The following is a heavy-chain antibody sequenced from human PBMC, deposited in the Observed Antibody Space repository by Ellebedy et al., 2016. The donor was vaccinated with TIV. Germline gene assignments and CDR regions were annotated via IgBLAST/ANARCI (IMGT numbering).Heavy chain of an antibody. V-gene: IGHV3-48*04. D-gene: IGHD4-17*01. CDR3: ASLRNDYGDYVGY. Sequence: PGGSLRLSCVVSGFTFSTYAMRWFRQAPGKGLECISFITSTSDNRYYADSVKGRFTISRDNAKNSLYLQMNSLRADDTAVYYCASLRNDYGDYVGYWGQGTLVTVSS. CDR2: ITSTSDNR. CDR1: GFTFSTYA. J-gene: IGHJ4*02.